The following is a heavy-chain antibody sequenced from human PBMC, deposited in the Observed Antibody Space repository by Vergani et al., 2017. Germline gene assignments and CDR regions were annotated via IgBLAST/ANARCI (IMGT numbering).Heavy chain of an antibody. CDR2: IYWNDDQ. CDR3: VYRKTEGGTTGCFYPFYYYYYMDG. Sequence: QITLKESGPTLVKPTQTLTLTCTFSGFSLNTRGVSVAWIRKPPGKALDWLALIYWNDDQHYSPTLNNRVTITKDTSKNQVVLTMTNMDYVDTGTYYCVYRKTEGGTTGCFYPFYYYYYMDGGGKGTTVTDSS. V-gene: IGHV2-5*04. D-gene: IGHD2-15*01. J-gene: IGHJ6*03. CDR1: GFSLNTRGVS.